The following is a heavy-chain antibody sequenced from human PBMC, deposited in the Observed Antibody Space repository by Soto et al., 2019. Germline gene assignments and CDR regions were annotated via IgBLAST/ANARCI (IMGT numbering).Heavy chain of an antibody. V-gene: IGHV4-39*01. J-gene: IGHJ4*02. D-gene: IGHD4-17*01. CDR1: GGSISSSSYY. Sequence: QLQLQESGPGLVKPSETLSLTCTVSGGSISSSSYYWGWIRQPPGKGLEWIGSIYYSGSTYYNPSLKSRVTISVDTSKNQFSLKLSSVTAADTAVYYCARRVTKRYYFDYWGQGTLVTVSS. CDR2: IYYSGST. CDR3: ARRVTKRYYFDY.